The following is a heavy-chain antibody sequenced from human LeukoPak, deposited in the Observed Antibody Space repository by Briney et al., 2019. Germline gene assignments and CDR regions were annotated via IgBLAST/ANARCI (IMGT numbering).Heavy chain of an antibody. CDR1: GFTFSLYA. V-gene: IGHV3-21*05. CDR3: ARDTFQPGLIDS. D-gene: IGHD2-2*01. CDR2: INDDSSDI. Sequence: PGGSLRLSCAASGFTFSLYAMNWVRQAPGRGLEWVSYINDDSSDIYYAGSVRGRFTISRDDARKTLYLQLSSLRVEDTAVYYCARDTFQPGLIDSWGQGTLVTVSS. J-gene: IGHJ4*02.